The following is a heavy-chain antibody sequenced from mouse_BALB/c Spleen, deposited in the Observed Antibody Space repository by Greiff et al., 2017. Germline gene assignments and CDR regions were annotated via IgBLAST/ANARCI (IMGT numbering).Heavy chain of an antibody. CDR3: ARDFGNLDY. Sequence: EVMLVESGGGLVQPGGSLRLSCATSGFTFTDYYMSWVRQPPGKALEWLGFIRNKANGYTTEYSASVKGRFTISRDNSQSILYLQMNTLRAEDSATYYGARDFGNLDYWGQGTTLTVSS. CDR1: GFTFTDYY. D-gene: IGHD2-1*01. V-gene: IGHV7-3*02. J-gene: IGHJ2*01. CDR2: IRNKANGYTT.